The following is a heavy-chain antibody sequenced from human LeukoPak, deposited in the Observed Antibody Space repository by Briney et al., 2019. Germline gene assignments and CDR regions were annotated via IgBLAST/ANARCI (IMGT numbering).Heavy chain of an antibody. D-gene: IGHD5-18*01. CDR3: ARLSIPLAQQLWRFEEHNIDY. V-gene: IGHV4-39*01. CDR1: GGSISSSSYY. J-gene: IGHJ4*02. CDR2: IYYSGST. Sequence: SETLSLTCTVSGGSISSSSYYWGWIRQPPGKGLEWIGSIYYSGSTYYNPSLKSRVTISVDTSKNQFSLKLSSVTAADTAVYYCARLSIPLAQQLWRFEEHNIDYWGQGTLVTVSS.